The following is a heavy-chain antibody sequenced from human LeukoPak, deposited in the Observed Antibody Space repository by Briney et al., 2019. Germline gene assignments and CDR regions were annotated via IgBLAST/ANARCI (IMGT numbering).Heavy chain of an antibody. CDR3: AKGISYYGSGSPDY. V-gene: IGHV3-23*01. Sequence: GGSLRLSCAASGFTFSSYAMSWVRQAPGKGLEWVSAISGSGGSTYYADSVKGRFTISRDNSKNTLYLQMNSLRAEDTAVYYCAKGISYYGSGSPDYWGQGILVTVSS. CDR1: GFTFSSYA. D-gene: IGHD3-10*01. CDR2: ISGSGGST. J-gene: IGHJ4*02.